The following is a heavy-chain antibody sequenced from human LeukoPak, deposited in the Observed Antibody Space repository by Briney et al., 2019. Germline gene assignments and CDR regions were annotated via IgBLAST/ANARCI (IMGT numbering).Heavy chain of an antibody. CDR2: IKQDGSEK. V-gene: IGHV3-7*03. Sequence: GGSLRLSCAASGFTFSSYWMSWVRQAPGKGLEWVANIKQDGSEKYYVDSVKGRFTISRDNAKNSLYLQMNSLRAEDTAVYYCARRGMYYYDSSGYYYFDYWGQGTLVTVSS. D-gene: IGHD3-22*01. CDR1: GFTFSSYW. J-gene: IGHJ4*02. CDR3: ARRGMYYYDSSGYYYFDY.